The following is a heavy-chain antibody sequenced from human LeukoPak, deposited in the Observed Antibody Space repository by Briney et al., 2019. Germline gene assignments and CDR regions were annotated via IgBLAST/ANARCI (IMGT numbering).Heavy chain of an antibody. Sequence: PGGSLRLSCAASGFTFSSYAMSWVRQAPGKGLEWVSAISGSGGSTYYADSVKGRFTISRDNSKNTLYLQMNSLRAEDTAVYYCARGSMTTVVGGMDVWGQGTTVTVSS. CDR2: ISGSGGST. CDR1: GFTFSSYA. CDR3: ARGSMTTVVGGMDV. V-gene: IGHV3-23*01. D-gene: IGHD4-23*01. J-gene: IGHJ6*02.